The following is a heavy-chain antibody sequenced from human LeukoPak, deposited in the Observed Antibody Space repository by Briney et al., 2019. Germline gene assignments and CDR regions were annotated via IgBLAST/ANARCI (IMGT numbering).Heavy chain of an antibody. V-gene: IGHV1-2*04. Sequence: ASVKVSCKASGYTFTGYYKHWVRQAPGQGLEWMGWINPNSGGTNYAQKFQGWVTMTRDTSISTAYMELSRLRSDDTAVYYCARDRYSSGRTKKNWFDPWGQGTLVTVSS. CDR3: ARDRYSSGRTKKNWFDP. J-gene: IGHJ5*02. D-gene: IGHD6-19*01. CDR2: INPNSGGT. CDR1: GYTFTGYY.